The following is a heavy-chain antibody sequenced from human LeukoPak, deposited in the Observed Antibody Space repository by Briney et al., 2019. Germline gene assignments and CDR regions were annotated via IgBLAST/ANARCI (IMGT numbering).Heavy chain of an antibody. D-gene: IGHD6-13*01. CDR2: ISSSGSTI. V-gene: IGHV3-11*01. Sequence: GRSLRPSCAASGFTFSDYYMSWVRQAPGKGLEWISYISSSGSTIYYADSVKGRFTISRDNAKNSLYLQMNSLRAEDTAMYYCAREGRGYSNIWTYDYWGQGTLVTVSS. CDR3: AREGRGYSNIWTYDY. J-gene: IGHJ4*02. CDR1: GFTFSDYY.